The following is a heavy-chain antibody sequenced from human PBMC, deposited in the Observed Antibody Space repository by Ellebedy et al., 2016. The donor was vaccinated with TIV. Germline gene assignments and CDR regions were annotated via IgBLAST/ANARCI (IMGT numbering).Heavy chain of an antibody. CDR2: ISSSSYI. V-gene: IGHV3-21*01. Sequence: GESLKISXAASGFTFSSYSLNWVRQAPGKGLEWVSSISSSSYIYCADSVKGRFTISRDKAKNSLFLQMNSLRAEDTAVYYCARARFSSSWYFDYWGQGTLVTVSS. CDR1: GFTFSSYS. J-gene: IGHJ4*02. CDR3: ARARFSSSWYFDY. D-gene: IGHD6-13*01.